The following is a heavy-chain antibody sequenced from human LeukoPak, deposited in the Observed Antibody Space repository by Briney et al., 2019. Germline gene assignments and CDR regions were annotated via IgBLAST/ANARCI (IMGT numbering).Heavy chain of an antibody. D-gene: IGHD3-22*01. V-gene: IGHV3-30-3*01. CDR1: GFTFSSYA. CDR3: ASTDTYYYDSNNFDY. J-gene: IGHJ4*02. CDR2: ISYDGSNK. Sequence: GGSLRLSCAASGFTFSSYAMHWFRQAPGKGLEWVAVISYDGSNKYYADSVKGRFTISRDNSKNTLYLQMNSLRAEDTAVYYCASTDTYYYDSNNFDYWGQGTLVTVSS.